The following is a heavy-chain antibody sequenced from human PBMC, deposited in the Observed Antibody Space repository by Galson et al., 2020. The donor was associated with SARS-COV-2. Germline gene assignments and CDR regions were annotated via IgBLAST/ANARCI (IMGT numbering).Heavy chain of an antibody. CDR1: GFTFSGYG. Sequence: GESLKISCAASGFTFSGYGMHWVRQAPGKGLEWVAVISTDGNNIYDSDSVKGRFTISRDNSNNTLYLQMNSLRPEDTAVYFCARAGYSSTWTLGDAFDVWGQGTLVTVSS. CDR3: ARAGYSSTWTLGDAFDV. V-gene: IGHV3-30*03. J-gene: IGHJ3*01. D-gene: IGHD2-2*01. CDR2: ISTDGNNI.